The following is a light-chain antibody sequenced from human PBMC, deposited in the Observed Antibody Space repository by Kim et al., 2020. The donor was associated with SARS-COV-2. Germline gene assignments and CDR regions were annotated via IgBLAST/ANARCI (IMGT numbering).Light chain of an antibody. J-gene: IGLJ2*01. CDR3: QVWDRVSDHVV. V-gene: IGLV3-21*04. Sequence: APGETAMIACGANSIGSKSGHGYQQKPGQAPVLVIYYDVDRPSGIPERFSGSNSGKTATLTISGVEAGDEADYYCQVWDRVSDHVVFGGGTQLTVL. CDR1: SIGSKS. CDR2: YDV.